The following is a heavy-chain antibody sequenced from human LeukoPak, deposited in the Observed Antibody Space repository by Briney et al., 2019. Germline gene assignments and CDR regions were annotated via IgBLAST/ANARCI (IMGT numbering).Heavy chain of an antibody. Sequence: GGSLRLSCAASGFTFSSYAMHWVRQAPGKGLQWVAVISFDGNNKYYADSVKGRFTISRDNSKNTLYLQMNSLRAEDAAVYYCAKDLSTTGTFYYYYGMDVWGQGTTVTVSS. V-gene: IGHV3-30-3*01. CDR3: AKDLSTTGTFYYYYGMDV. J-gene: IGHJ6*02. CDR1: GFTFSSYA. CDR2: ISFDGNNK. D-gene: IGHD1-1*01.